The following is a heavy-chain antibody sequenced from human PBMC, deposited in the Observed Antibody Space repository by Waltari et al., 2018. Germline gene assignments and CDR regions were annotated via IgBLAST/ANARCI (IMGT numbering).Heavy chain of an antibody. CDR1: GFTFSNNA. D-gene: IGHD3-16*01. CDR2: INYSGGST. CDR3: ARYVYYFDF. J-gene: IGHJ4*02. Sequence: EVQVLESGGGLVQPGGSLRLSCAASGFTFSNNAITWGGQGPGEGLEWCSSINYSGGSTYYADSVKGRFTISRDNSKNTLYLQMNSLRAEDTALYYCARYVYYFDFWGQGTLVTVSS. V-gene: IGHV3-23*01.